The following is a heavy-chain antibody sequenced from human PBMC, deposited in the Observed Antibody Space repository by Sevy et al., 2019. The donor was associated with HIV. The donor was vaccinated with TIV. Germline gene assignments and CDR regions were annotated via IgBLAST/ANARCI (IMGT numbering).Heavy chain of an antibody. V-gene: IGHV4-59*08. Sequence: SETLSLTCTVSGGSITSLYWNWIRQPPGKGLEWIANIYYNGHINYNPSLKSRVTLSLDTSKNQCSLRLSSVTAADTAMYYCAGENAWGRGSSWGQGTLVTISS. CDR1: GGSITSLY. CDR2: IYYNGHI. J-gene: IGHJ1*01. CDR3: AGENAWGRGSS. D-gene: IGHD1-26*01.